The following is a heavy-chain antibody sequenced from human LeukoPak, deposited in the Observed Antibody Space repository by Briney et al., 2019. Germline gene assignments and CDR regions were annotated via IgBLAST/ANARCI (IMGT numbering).Heavy chain of an antibody. CDR3: AKYSGSYYYPPNWDS. V-gene: IGHV3-23*01. D-gene: IGHD1-26*01. Sequence: GGSLRLSCAASGFTFSSYAMSWVRQAPGKGLEWVSGIGGSGSSTYYADSVKGRFTLSRDYPKNTLYLQMNSLRAEDTAVYFCAKYSGSYYYPPNWDSWGQGTLVTVSS. CDR1: GFTFSSYA. CDR2: IGGSGSST. J-gene: IGHJ4*02.